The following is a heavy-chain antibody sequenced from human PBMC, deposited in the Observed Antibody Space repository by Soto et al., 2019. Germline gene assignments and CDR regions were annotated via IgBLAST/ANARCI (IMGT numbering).Heavy chain of an antibody. CDR2: ISSSSSTI. CDR3: AIENYYDSSGYASRSAPPPPTI. J-gene: IGHJ3*02. Sequence: GGSLRLSCAASGFTFSSYSMNWVRQAPGKGLEWASYISSSSSTIYYADSVKGRFTISRDNAKNSLYLQMNSLRDEDTAVYYCAIENYYDSSGYASRSAPPPPTIWGQGTMVTVSS. D-gene: IGHD3-22*01. V-gene: IGHV3-48*02. CDR1: GFTFSSYS.